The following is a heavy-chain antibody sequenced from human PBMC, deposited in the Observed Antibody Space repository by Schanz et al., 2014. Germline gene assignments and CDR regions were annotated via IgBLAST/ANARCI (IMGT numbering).Heavy chain of an antibody. CDR2: ISGSSSTK. D-gene: IGHD6-6*01. CDR1: GITFSGYS. CDR3: ARGSSASLSRVWFDL. V-gene: IGHV3-48*01. Sequence: EVQLVESGGGLAQPGGSLRLSCAASGITFSGYSMNWVRQAPGKGLEWVSYISGSSSTKYYADSVKGRFTISRDNGKKSLYLQMNSLRAEDTAVYFCARGSSASLSRVWFDLWGQGTLVTVSS. J-gene: IGHJ5*02.